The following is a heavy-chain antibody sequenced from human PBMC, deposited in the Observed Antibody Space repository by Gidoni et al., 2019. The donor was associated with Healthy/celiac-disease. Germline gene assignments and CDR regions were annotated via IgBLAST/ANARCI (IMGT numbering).Heavy chain of an antibody. D-gene: IGHD6-13*01. CDR2: ISWNSGSI. CDR3: AKAIAAAGYFDY. CDR1: GFTFDDYA. J-gene: IGHJ4*02. V-gene: IGHV3-9*01. Sequence: EVQLVESGGGLVQPGRSLSLSCAAAGFTFDDYAMHWVRQAPRKGLEWVSGISWNSGSIGYADSVKGRFTISRDNAKNSLYLQMNSLRAEDTALYYCAKAIAAAGYFDYWGQGTLVTVSS.